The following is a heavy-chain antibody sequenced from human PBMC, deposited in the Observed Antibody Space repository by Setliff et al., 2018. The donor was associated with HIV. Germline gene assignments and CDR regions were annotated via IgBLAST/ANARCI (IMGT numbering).Heavy chain of an antibody. CDR3: ATDAYHEFLTGPTPGAFDI. CDR2: IIPILGIA. J-gene: IGHJ3*02. Sequence: ASVKVSCKASGGTFSSYAISWVRQAPGQGLEWMGGIIPILGIANYAQKFQGRVTMTRNTSISTAYMELSSLRSEDTAVYYCATDAYHEFLTGPTPGAFDIWGQGTVVTVSS. D-gene: IGHD3-9*01. CDR1: GGTFSSYA. V-gene: IGHV1-69*10.